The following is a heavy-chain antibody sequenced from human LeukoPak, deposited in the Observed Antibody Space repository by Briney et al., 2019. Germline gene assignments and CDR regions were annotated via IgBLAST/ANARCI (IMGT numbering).Heavy chain of an antibody. J-gene: IGHJ5*02. CDR1: GFTFTGYY. D-gene: IGHD3-9*01. CDR2: INPNSGGT. V-gene: IGHV1-2*02. Sequence: ASMKLSCKASGFTFTGYYIHWVRQAPGQGPEWMGWINPNSGGTNYAQKFQGRVTMTRDTSISTAYMELSRLRSDDTAVYYCARATGADNTYYDILTGYSVNWFDPWGQGTLVTVSS. CDR3: ARATGADNTYYDILTGYSVNWFDP.